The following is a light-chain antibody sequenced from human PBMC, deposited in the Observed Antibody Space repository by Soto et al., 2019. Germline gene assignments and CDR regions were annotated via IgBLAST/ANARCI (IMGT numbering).Light chain of an antibody. CDR1: QSISSY. CDR2: AAS. Sequence: DIQMTQSPSSLSASVGDRVTITCRASQSISSYLNWYQQKPGKAPKLLIYAASSLQSGVPSRFSGSGSGTDFTLTISSLQPEDFAVYYCQQRSNRPPYNFGQGTK. J-gene: IGKJ2*01. V-gene: IGKV1-39*01. CDR3: QQRSNRPPYN.